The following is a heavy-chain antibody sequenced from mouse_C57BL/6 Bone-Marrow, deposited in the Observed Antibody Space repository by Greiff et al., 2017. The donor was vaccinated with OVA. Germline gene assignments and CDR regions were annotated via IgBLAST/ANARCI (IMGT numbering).Heavy chain of an antibody. V-gene: IGHV1-59*01. CDR1: GYTFTSYW. Sequence: QVQLQQSGAELVRPGTSVKLSCKASGYTFTSYWMHWVKQRPGQGLEWIGVIDPSDSYTNYNQKFKGKATLTVDTSSSTAYMQLSSLTSEDSAVYYCARSILNDYWGQGTTLTVSS. CDR2: IDPSDSYT. CDR3: ARSILNDY. J-gene: IGHJ2*01.